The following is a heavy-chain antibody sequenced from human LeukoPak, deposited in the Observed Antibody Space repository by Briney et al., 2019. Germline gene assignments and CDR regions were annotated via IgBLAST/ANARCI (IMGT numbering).Heavy chain of an antibody. D-gene: IGHD2-21*02. V-gene: IGHV3-23*01. CDR1: GFTFSSYA. Sequence: GASLRLSCAASGFTFSSYAMSWVRQAPGKGLEWVSSISDSGGSTYYADSVKGRFTISRDNSKNTLYLQMKSLRAEDTAVYYCARVGLPFGFLDYWGQGTLVTVSS. J-gene: IGHJ4*02. CDR2: ISDSGGST. CDR3: ARVGLPFGFLDY.